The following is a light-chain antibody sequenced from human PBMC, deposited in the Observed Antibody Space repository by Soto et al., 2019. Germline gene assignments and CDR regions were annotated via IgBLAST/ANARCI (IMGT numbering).Light chain of an antibody. CDR1: QSISNW. V-gene: IGKV1-5*01. CDR3: QQDNSYS. CDR2: HAS. Sequence: IQMTQFTSTLPASVGDRVTITCRASQSISNWLAWYQPKPGTAPKVLIYHASNLQSGVPSRFSGSGSGTEFTLTISSLQPDDFATYYWQQDNSYSFGQGTRVDI. J-gene: IGKJ1*01.